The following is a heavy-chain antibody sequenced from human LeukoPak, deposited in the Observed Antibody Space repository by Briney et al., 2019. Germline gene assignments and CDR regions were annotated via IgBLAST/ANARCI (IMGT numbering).Heavy chain of an antibody. Sequence: GGSLRLSCAASGFTFSTYGMHWVRQAPGKGLEWVAFIRNDGTIKYHADSVKSRFTISRDNSKNTLYLQMNSLRVEDTAVYYCARGQLERFGDADYWGQGTLVTVSS. D-gene: IGHD1-1*01. J-gene: IGHJ4*02. CDR2: IRNDGTIK. V-gene: IGHV3-30*02. CDR3: ARGQLERFGDADY. CDR1: GFTFSTYG.